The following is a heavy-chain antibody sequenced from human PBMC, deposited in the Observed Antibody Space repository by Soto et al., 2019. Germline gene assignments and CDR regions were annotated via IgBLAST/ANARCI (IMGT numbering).Heavy chain of an antibody. CDR2: IYYSVST. Sequence: QVQLQESGPGLVKPSQTLSLTCTVSGGAISRGGYYWSWIRQHTGKGLEWIGYIYYSVSTYYNPSLKSRVTISVDTSKNQSSLKLSSVTAADTAGYYCARALRLVELAGVGYWGQGTLVTVSA. D-gene: IGHD3-16*01. J-gene: IGHJ4*02. CDR1: GGAISRGGYY. CDR3: ARALRLVELAGVGY. V-gene: IGHV4-31*03.